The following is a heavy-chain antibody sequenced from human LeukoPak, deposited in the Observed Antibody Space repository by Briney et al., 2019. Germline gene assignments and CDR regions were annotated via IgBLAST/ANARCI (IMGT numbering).Heavy chain of an antibody. CDR1: GFTFSSYA. CDR3: ARASYYGSGSYYLGGDY. Sequence: SGRSLRLSCAASGFTFSSYAMHWVRQPPGKGLEWVAVISYDGSNKHYADSVKGRFTISRDNSKNTLYLQMSGLRAEDTAVYYCARASYYGSGSYYLGGDYWGQGTLVTVSS. D-gene: IGHD3-10*01. J-gene: IGHJ4*02. CDR2: ISYDGSNK. V-gene: IGHV3-30-3*01.